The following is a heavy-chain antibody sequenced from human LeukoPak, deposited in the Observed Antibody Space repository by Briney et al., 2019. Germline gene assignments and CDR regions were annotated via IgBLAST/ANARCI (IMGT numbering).Heavy chain of an antibody. CDR3: AREFTGYGNTDY. CDR1: GGSISSSSYY. CDR2: IRSDGVEK. V-gene: IGHV3-7*03. D-gene: IGHD5-12*01. J-gene: IGHJ4*02. Sequence: PSETLSLTCTVSGGSISSSSYYWGWIRQPPGKGLEWVANIRSDGVEKYYVDSVRGRFTISTDTAKNTLYLQMNSLRADDTAVYYCAREFTGYGNTDYWGQGTLVTVSS.